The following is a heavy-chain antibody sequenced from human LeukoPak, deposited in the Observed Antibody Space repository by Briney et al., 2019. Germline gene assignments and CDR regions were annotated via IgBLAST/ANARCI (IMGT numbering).Heavy chain of an antibody. Sequence: GGSLRLSCAASGFTFSSYWMSWVRQAPGKGLEWVANIKQDGSEKYYVDSVKGRFTISRDNAKNSLYLQMNSLRAEDTAVYYCARDPTRDGYNYGKFDYWGQGTLVTVSS. CDR2: IKQDGSEK. CDR1: GFTFSSYW. J-gene: IGHJ4*02. CDR3: ARDPTRDGYNYGKFDY. V-gene: IGHV3-7*01. D-gene: IGHD5-24*01.